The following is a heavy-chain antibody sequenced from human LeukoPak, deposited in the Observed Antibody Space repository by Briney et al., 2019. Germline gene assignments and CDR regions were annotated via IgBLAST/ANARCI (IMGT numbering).Heavy chain of an antibody. J-gene: IGHJ4*02. V-gene: IGHV4-39*01. Sequence: SETLSLTCTVSGGSISSSAYYWAWIRQPPGKGLEWIGSIYKTGSTNYSPSLKSRVTISVDTSKNQFSLKLSSVTAADTAVYYCARLWSTDCRGGSCPHQPNYWGQGTLVTVSS. CDR1: GGSISSSAYY. CDR3: ARLWSTDCRGGSCPHQPNY. CDR2: IYKTGST. D-gene: IGHD2-15*01.